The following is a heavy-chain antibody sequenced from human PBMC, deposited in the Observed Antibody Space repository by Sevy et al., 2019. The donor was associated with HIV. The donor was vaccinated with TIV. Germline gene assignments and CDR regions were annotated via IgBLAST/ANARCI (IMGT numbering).Heavy chain of an antibody. CDR1: GFTFSSYA. Sequence: GGSLRLSCAASGFTFSSYAMSWVRQAPGKGLEWVSAISGSGGSTYYADSVKGRFTISRDNSKNTLYLQMNSLRAEDKAVYYCAKDRGLWFGEVDYYFDYWGQGTLVTVSS. CDR3: AKDRGLWFGEVDYYFDY. V-gene: IGHV3-23*01. D-gene: IGHD3-10*01. J-gene: IGHJ4*02. CDR2: ISGSGGST.